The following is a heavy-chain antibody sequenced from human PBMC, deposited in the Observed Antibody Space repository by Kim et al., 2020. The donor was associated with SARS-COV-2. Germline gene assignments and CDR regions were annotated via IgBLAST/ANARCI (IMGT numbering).Heavy chain of an antibody. V-gene: IGHV4-39*01. Sequence: YNPSLKSRVTISVDTSKNQFSLKLSSVTAADTAVYYCASTGIKEVASFDYWGQGTLVTVSS. D-gene: IGHD2-15*01. CDR3: ASTGIKEVASFDY. J-gene: IGHJ4*02.